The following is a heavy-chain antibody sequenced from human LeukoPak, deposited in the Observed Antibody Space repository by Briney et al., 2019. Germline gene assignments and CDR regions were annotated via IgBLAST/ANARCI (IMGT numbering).Heavy chain of an antibody. CDR3: AKSGYSGYGASIFDY. J-gene: IGHJ4*02. D-gene: IGHD5-12*01. CDR2: ISWNSGSI. Sequence: GGSLRLSCAASGFTFDDYAMHWVRQAPGKGLEWVSGISWNSGSIGYADSVKGRFTISRDNAKNSLYLQMNSLRAEDMALYYCAKSGYSGYGASIFDYWGQGTLVTVSS. V-gene: IGHV3-9*03. CDR1: GFTFDDYA.